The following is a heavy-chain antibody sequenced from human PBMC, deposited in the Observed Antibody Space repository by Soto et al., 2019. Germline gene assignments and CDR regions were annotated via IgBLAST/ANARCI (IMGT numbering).Heavy chain of an antibody. Sequence: GGSLRLSCAAPGFPLCNFLINWVRQAPGKGLEWVANIKQDGREKYCVDSVKGRFTISRDNAKNSLYLQMNSLTVADTAVYYCARHEGTSFGPWGLGALVTVSS. V-gene: IGHV3-7*01. CDR3: ARHEGTSFGP. CDR2: IKQDGREK. D-gene: IGHD2-2*01. CDR1: GFPLCNFL. J-gene: IGHJ5*02.